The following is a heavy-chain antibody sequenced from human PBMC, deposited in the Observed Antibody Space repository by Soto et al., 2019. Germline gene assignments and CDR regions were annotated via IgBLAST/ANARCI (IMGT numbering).Heavy chain of an antibody. V-gene: IGHV4-4*02. CDR3: AREKGDYKYYYGSGSRGVFDY. CDR1: GGSISSSNW. J-gene: IGHJ4*02. D-gene: IGHD3-10*01. CDR2: IYHSGST. Sequence: SETLSLTCAVSGGSISSSNWWSWVRQPPGKGLEWIGEIYHSGSTNYNPSLKSRVTISVDKSKNQFSLKLSSVTAADTAVYYCAREKGDYKYYYGSGSRGVFDYWGQGTLVTVSS.